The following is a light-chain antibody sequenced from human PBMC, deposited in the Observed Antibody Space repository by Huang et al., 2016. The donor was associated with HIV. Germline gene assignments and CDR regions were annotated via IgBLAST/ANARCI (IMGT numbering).Light chain of an antibody. CDR3: HHYSNWPPTWT. CDR1: QSVAKH. Sequence: EIVMTQSPATLSVSPGERATLSCRASQSVAKHFAWYQQKPGQAPRLLIYGASPRATGIPARFSGSGSGTEFTLTISSLQSEDVAVYYCHHYSNWPPTWTFGQGTKVEIK. CDR2: GAS. V-gene: IGKV3-15*01. J-gene: IGKJ1*01.